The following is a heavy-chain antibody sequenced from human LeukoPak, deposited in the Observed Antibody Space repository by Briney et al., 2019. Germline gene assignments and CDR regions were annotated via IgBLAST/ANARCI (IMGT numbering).Heavy chain of an antibody. Sequence: PGGSLRLSCSASGFTFSSYAMHWVRQAPGKGLEYVSAISSNGGSTYYADSVKGRFTISGDNSKNTLYLQMSSLRAEDTAVYYCVKAHRYYYDSSGDYWGQGTLVTVSS. D-gene: IGHD3-22*01. J-gene: IGHJ4*02. CDR3: VKAHRYYYDSSGDY. V-gene: IGHV3-64D*09. CDR1: GFTFSSYA. CDR2: ISSNGGST.